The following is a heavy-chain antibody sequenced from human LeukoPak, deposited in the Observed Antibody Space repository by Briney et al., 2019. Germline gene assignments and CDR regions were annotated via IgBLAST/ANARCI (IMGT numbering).Heavy chain of an antibody. D-gene: IGHD6-13*01. V-gene: IGHV1-18*01. Sequence: GASVKVSCKASGYTFTSYGISWVRQAPGQGLEWMAWISVDSGETHFAQKYEGRVTVTTDKSTSTAYMELRSLRSDDTAVYYCATDPGYTTTWKGAFDYWGHGTLVTVSS. CDR2: ISVDSGET. CDR1: GYTFTSYG. CDR3: ATDPGYTTTWKGAFDY. J-gene: IGHJ4*01.